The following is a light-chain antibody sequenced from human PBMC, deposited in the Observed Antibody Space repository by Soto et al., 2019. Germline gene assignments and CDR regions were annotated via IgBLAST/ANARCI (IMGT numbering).Light chain of an antibody. Sequence: QSALTQPRSVSGSLGQSVTISCTGTSSDVGGYNYVSWYQQHPGKAPKLMIYDVSKRPSGVPNRFSGSKSGNTASLTISGLQAEDEADYYCCSYRGSNAWVFGGGTKLTVL. CDR2: DVS. V-gene: IGLV2-11*01. CDR1: SSDVGGYNY. J-gene: IGLJ3*02. CDR3: CSYRGSNAWV.